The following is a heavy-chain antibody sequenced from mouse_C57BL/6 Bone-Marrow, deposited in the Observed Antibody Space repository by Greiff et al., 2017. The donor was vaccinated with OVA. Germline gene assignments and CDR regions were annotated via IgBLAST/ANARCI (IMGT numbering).Heavy chain of an antibody. CDR2: ISYSGST. D-gene: IGHD2-4*01. J-gene: IGHJ3*01. Sequence: EVMLVESGPGMVKPSQSLSLTCTVTGYSITSGYDWHWIRHFPGNKLEWMGYISYSGSTNYNPSLKSRISITHDTSKNHFFLKLNSVTTEDTATYYCARGGDYDAFAYWGQGTLVTVSA. CDR1: GYSITSGYD. V-gene: IGHV3-1*01. CDR3: ARGGDYDAFAY.